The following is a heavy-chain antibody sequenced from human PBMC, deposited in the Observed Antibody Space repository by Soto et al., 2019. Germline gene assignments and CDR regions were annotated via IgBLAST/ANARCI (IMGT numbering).Heavy chain of an antibody. V-gene: IGHV4-59*08. CDR2: SYYSGST. J-gene: IGHJ6*02. CDR1: GGSISSYY. CDR3: ARWYAGYGMDV. Sequence: QVQLQESGPGLVKPSETLSLTCTVSGGSISSYYWSWIRQPPGKGLEWIGYSYYSGSTNYNPSLTSRVTISVDRSKNQFSLNLRSVTAADTAVYYCARWYAGYGMDVWGQGTTVTVSS. D-gene: IGHD6-13*01.